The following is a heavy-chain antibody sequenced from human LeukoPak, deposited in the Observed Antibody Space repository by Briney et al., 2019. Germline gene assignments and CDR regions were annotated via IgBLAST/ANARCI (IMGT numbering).Heavy chain of an antibody. Sequence: GGSLRLSCAASGFTFSSHWMHWVRQAPGKGLVWVSRITSDGTSTSYADSVKGRFTISRDNSKNTLYLQINSLRAEDTAVYYCASDGYGNNYMDVWGKGTTVTVSS. J-gene: IGHJ6*03. CDR3: ASDGYGNNYMDV. D-gene: IGHD1/OR15-1a*01. CDR2: ITSDGTST. CDR1: GFTFSSHW. V-gene: IGHV3-74*01.